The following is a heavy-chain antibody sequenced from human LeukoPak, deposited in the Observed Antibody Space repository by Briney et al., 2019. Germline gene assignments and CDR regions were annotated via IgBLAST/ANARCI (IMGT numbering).Heavy chain of an antibody. V-gene: IGHV3-48*01. D-gene: IGHD3-10*02. CDR1: GFTFNAFG. Sequence: GGSLRLSCAASGFTFNAFGMNWVRQAPGKGLEWVSYIGTTSGAIYYADSVKGRFTISRDNSKNTLYLQLSSLRAEDTAVYYCASKRPMSLGAFDIWGQGAMVTVSS. CDR3: ASKRPMSLGAFDI. CDR2: IGTTSGAI. J-gene: IGHJ3*02.